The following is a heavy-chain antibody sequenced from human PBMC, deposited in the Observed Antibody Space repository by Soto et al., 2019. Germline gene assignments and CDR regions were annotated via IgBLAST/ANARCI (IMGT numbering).Heavy chain of an antibody. Sequence: PSETLSLTCAVYGGSFIGYYWSWIRQPPGKGLEWIGEINHSGSTNYNPTLKSRVTISVDTSKNQFSLKLSSVTAADTAVYYCARGQSSSWPHYNFDYWGQGTLVTVSS. J-gene: IGHJ4*02. D-gene: IGHD6-13*01. CDR1: GGSFIGYY. CDR3: ARGQSSSWPHYNFDY. CDR2: INHSGST. V-gene: IGHV4-34*01.